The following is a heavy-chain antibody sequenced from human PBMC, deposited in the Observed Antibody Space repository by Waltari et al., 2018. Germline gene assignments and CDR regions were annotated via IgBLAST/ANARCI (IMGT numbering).Heavy chain of an antibody. CDR1: GYTFSDYA. J-gene: IGHJ1*01. V-gene: IGHV3-30*18. Sequence: QVQLVESGGCVVQPGGSLSLSCTASGYTFSDYAMHWVRQAPGKGLEWVALISHDATKKNYAQSLQGRFTISRDNSRNTLYLEINNVRVADTALYYCAKDDYGDEYFQHWGQGTLVTVSS. D-gene: IGHD4-17*01. CDR3: AKDDYGDEYFQH. CDR2: ISHDATKK.